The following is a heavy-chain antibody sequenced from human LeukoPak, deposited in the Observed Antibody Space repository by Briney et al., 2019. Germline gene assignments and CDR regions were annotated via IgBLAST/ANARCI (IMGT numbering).Heavy chain of an antibody. CDR2: ITGNGDYT. CDR1: RFTFSNYA. J-gene: IGHJ4*02. Sequence: GGSLRLSCAASRFTFSNYAMSWVRQAPGKGLEWVSAITGNGDYTDYADSVKGRFTISRDNSKNTAYLQMNSLRSEDTAVYYCAKRSGISYRFFDSWGQGTLVTVSS. V-gene: IGHV3-23*01. D-gene: IGHD1-26*01. CDR3: AKRSGISYRFFDS.